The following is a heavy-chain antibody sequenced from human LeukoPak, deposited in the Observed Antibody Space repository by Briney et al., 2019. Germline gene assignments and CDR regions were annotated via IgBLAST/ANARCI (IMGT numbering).Heavy chain of an antibody. CDR2: IYPGDSDT. Sequence: GESLKISCKGSGYSFTSYWIGWVRQMPGKGLEWMGIIYPGDSDTRYSPSFQGQVTISADKSISTAYLQWSSLKASDTAMYYCARNLGYCSSTSCYTPHFDYWGQGTPVTVSS. V-gene: IGHV5-51*01. CDR3: ARNLGYCSSTSCYTPHFDY. D-gene: IGHD2-2*02. J-gene: IGHJ4*02. CDR1: GYSFTSYW.